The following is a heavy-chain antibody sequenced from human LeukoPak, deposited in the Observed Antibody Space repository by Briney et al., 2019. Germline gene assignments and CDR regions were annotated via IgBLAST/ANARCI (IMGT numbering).Heavy chain of an antibody. D-gene: IGHD1-26*01. CDR3: AKVSGATGGFDY. J-gene: IGHJ4*02. Sequence: GGSLRLSCAASGFTFDDYAMHWVRQAPGKGLEWVSGISWNSGSIGYADSVKGRFTISRDNAKNSLYLQMNSLRAEDTALYYCAKVSGATGGFDYWGQGTLVTVSS. V-gene: IGHV3-9*01. CDR2: ISWNSGSI. CDR1: GFTFDDYA.